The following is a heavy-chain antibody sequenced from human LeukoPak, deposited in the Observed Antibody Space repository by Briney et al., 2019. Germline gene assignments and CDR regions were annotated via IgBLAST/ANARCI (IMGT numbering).Heavy chain of an antibody. CDR2: MNPKRGNT. CDR3: ARGGSSSSYYNNYGMDV. J-gene: IGHJ6*02. D-gene: IGHD6-13*01. V-gene: IGHV1-8*01. Sequence: ASVKVSCKASGYSLTSFDINWVRQGSGQGLEWMGWMNPKRGNTGYAPRFQSRVTITRDTSINTAFMELSSLRPDDTAIYYCARGGSSSSYYNNYGMDVRGQGTTITVSS. CDR1: GYSLTSFD.